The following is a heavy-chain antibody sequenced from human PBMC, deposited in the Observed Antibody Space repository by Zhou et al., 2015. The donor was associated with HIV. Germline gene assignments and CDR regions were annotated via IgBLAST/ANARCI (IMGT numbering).Heavy chain of an antibody. Sequence: QVLLVQSGAEVKKPGSSVKVSCEASGGTFSNYAVSWVRQAPGQGLEWMGAIIPMFGTVRYAQKFQGRVTLTADRSTNTAYMEMRSLRSEDTAVYYCARDSSSWFDYWGQGTLVTVSS. CDR3: ARDSSSWFDY. CDR2: IIPMFGTV. J-gene: IGHJ4*02. V-gene: IGHV1-69*06. CDR1: GGTFSNYA. D-gene: IGHD6-13*01.